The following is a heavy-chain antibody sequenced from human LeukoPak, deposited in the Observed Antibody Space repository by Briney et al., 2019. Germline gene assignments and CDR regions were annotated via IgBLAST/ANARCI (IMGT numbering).Heavy chain of an antibody. CDR2: INHSGST. J-gene: IGHJ4*02. V-gene: IGHV4-39*07. CDR1: GGSISSSSYY. CDR3: ARGRSNSGLYDY. Sequence: SETLSLTCTVSGGSISSSSYYWGWIRQPPGKGLEWIGEINHSGSTNYNPSLKSRVTISVDTSKNQFSLKLSSVTAADTAVYYCARGRSNSGLYDYWGQGTLVTVSS. D-gene: IGHD4-11*01.